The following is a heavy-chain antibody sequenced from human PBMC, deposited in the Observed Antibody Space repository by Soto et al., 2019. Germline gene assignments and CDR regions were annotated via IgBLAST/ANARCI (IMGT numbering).Heavy chain of an antibody. CDR1: GGSISPYY. CDR2: IFCRGPT. Sequence: PSETLSLTCTVSGGSISPYYWSWIRQSPGKGLEWIGYIFCRGPTDYNPSLKSRVTMSLDTSKTQFSLKLTSVTAADTAVYFCTRDHYYDSGSYNWFDPWGQGTLVTVSS. CDR3: TRDHYYDSGSYNWFDP. V-gene: IGHV4-59*01. D-gene: IGHD3-10*01. J-gene: IGHJ5*02.